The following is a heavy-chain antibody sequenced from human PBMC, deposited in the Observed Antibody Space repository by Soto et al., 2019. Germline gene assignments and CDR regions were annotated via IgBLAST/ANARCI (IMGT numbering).Heavy chain of an antibody. D-gene: IGHD6-13*01. Sequence: PSETLSLTCAVSGGSISSSNWWSWVRQPPGKGLEWIGEIYHSGSTNYNPSLKSRVTISVDKSKNQFSLKLSSVTAADTAVYYCARDRAAGFGNWSDPWGQGTLVTVSS. V-gene: IGHV4-4*02. CDR1: GGSISSSNW. CDR2: IYHSGST. J-gene: IGHJ5*02. CDR3: ARDRAAGFGNWSDP.